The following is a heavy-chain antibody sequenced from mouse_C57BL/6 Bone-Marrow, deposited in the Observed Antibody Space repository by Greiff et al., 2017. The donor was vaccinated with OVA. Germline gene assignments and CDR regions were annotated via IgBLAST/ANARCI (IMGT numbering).Heavy chain of an antibody. CDR3: AKPVVATNYYAMDY. Sequence: VKLQESGPGLVAPSQRLSITCTVSGFSLTSYGVDWVRQPPGKGLEWLGVIWGGGSTNYNSALMSRLSISKDNSKSQVFLKMNSLQTDDTAMYYCAKPVVATNYYAMDYWGQGTSVTVSS. D-gene: IGHD1-1*01. CDR1: GFSLTSYG. J-gene: IGHJ4*01. V-gene: IGHV2-9*01. CDR2: IWGGGST.